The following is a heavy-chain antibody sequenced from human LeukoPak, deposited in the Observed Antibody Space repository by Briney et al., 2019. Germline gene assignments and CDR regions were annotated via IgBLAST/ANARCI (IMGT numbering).Heavy chain of an antibody. D-gene: IGHD3-10*01. CDR1: GFTVSSNY. CDR3: ARSRITMVRGVGYNWFDP. V-gene: IGHV3-66*01. CDR2: VYAGGTT. J-gene: IGHJ5*02. Sequence: PGGSLRLSCAASGFTVSSNYMSWVRQAPGKGLEWVSVVYAGGTTYYADSVKGRFSISRDNSKNTLYLQMNSLRAEDTAVYYCARSRITMVRGVGYNWFDPWGQGTLVTVSS.